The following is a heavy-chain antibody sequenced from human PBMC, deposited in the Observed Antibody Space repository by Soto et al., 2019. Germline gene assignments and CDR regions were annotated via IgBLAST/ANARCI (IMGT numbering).Heavy chain of an antibody. CDR1: GGSISSGDYY. CDR2: IYYSGST. D-gene: IGHD5-12*01. CDR3: ARLSGSGRNNYYYYGMDV. Sequence: SETLSLTCTVSGGSISSGDYYWSWIRQPPGKGLEWIGYIYYSGSTYYNPSLKSRVTISVDTSKNQFSLKLSSVTAADTAVCYCARLSGSGRNNYYYYGMDVWGQGTTVTVSS. V-gene: IGHV4-30-4*01. J-gene: IGHJ6*02.